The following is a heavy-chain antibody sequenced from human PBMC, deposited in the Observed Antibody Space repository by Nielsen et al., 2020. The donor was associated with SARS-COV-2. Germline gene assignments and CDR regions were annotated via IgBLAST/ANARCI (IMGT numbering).Heavy chain of an antibody. CDR3: ARHYGSGSYSMTFDY. V-gene: IGHV4-59*08. D-gene: IGHD3-10*01. CDR2: IYYSGST. J-gene: IGHJ4*02. CDR1: GGSISSYY. Sequence: SETLSLTCTVSGGSISSYYWSWIRQPPGKGLEWIGYIYYSGSTNYNPSLKSRVAISVDTSKNQFSLKLSSVTAADTAVYYCARHYGSGSYSMTFDYWGQGTLVTVSS.